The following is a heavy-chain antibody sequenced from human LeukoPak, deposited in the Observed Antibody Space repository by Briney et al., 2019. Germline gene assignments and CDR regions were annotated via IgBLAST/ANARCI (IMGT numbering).Heavy chain of an antibody. V-gene: IGHV3-23*01. Sequence: GGSLRLSCAASGFTFSSYAMSWVRQAPGKGLEWVSAISGSGGSTYYADSVKGRFTISRDNSKNTLYLQMNSLRAEDTAVYYCAKDRYSYGYLGYFDYWGQGTLVTVSS. D-gene: IGHD5-18*01. CDR1: GFTFSSYA. CDR3: AKDRYSYGYLGYFDY. CDR2: ISGSGGST. J-gene: IGHJ4*02.